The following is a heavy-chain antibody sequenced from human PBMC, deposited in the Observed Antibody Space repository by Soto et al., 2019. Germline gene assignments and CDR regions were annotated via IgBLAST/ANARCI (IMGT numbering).Heavy chain of an antibody. V-gene: IGHV3-33*01. CDR3: ARDAAWYSSGWPDEYYFDY. CDR2: IWYDGSNK. CDR1: ESIFSGYG. Sequence: PGGSLRLSCAASESIFSGYGMHWIRQTPDKGLERVAVIWYDGSNKYYADSVKGRFTISRDKSKNTLYLQMNSLRAEDTAVYYCARDAAWYSSGWPDEYYFDYWGQGTLVTVSS. D-gene: IGHD6-19*01. J-gene: IGHJ4*02.